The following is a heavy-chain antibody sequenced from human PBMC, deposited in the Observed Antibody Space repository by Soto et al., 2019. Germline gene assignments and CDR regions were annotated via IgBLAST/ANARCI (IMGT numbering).Heavy chain of an antibody. V-gene: IGHV1-18*04. CDR2: ISAYNGNT. Sequence: ASVKVSCKASGYTFTSYGISWVRQAPGQGLEWMGWISAYNGNTNYAQKLQGRVTMTTDTSTSTAYMELRSLRSDDTAVYYCARDAKAYYDSSGYYPFDYWGQGTLVTVSS. CDR1: GYTFTSYG. CDR3: ARDAKAYYDSSGYYPFDY. D-gene: IGHD3-22*01. J-gene: IGHJ4*02.